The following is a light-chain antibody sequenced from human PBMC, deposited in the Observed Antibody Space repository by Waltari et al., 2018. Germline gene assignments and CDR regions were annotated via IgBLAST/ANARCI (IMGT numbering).Light chain of an antibody. CDR1: SSDVGGYNF. CDR3: SSYAGSNNLV. V-gene: IGLV2-8*01. Sequence: QSALTQPPSASGSPGQSVTISCTGTSSDVGGYNFVSWYQQPPGKAPELLFYEVNKRHSGVPERFAGTKSGNAASRAVAGLHAEDGGDYYCSSYAGSNNLVFGGGTKVTVL. CDR2: EVN. J-gene: IGLJ3*02.